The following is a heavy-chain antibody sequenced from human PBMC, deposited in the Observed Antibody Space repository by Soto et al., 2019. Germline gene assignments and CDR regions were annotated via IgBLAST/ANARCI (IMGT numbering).Heavy chain of an antibody. J-gene: IGHJ3*02. CDR2: INPNSGGT. Sequence: ASVKVSCKASGYTFTGYYMHWVRQAPGQGLEWMGWINPNSGGTNYAQKFQGWVTMTRDTSISTAYMELSRLRSDDTAVYYCAREYDYIWGSYRYSAFDIWGQGTMVTVSS. V-gene: IGHV1-2*04. CDR3: AREYDYIWGSYRYSAFDI. D-gene: IGHD3-16*02. CDR1: GYTFTGYY.